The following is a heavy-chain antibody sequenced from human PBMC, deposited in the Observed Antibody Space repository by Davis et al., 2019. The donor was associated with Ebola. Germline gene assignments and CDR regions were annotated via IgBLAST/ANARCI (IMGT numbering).Heavy chain of an antibody. CDR2: ISYDGSNK. J-gene: IGHJ4*02. D-gene: IGHD4-11*01. CDR1: GFTFSSYA. Sequence: GESLKISCAASGFTFSSYAMHWVRQAPGKGLEWVAVISYDGSNKYYADPVKGRFTISRDNSKNTLYLQMNSLRAEDTAVYYCARATHFDYWGQGTLVTVSS. V-gene: IGHV3-30-3*01. CDR3: ARATHFDY.